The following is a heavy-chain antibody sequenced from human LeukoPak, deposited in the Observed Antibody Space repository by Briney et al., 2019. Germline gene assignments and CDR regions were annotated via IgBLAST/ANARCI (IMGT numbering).Heavy chain of an antibody. CDR2: IKQDGSEK. CDR1: GFTFSSYW. V-gene: IGHV3-7*01. D-gene: IGHD6-19*01. Sequence: PGGSLRLSCAASGFTFSSYWMSWVRQAPGKGLEWVANIKQDGSEKYYVDSVKGRFTISRDNAKNSLYLQMNSLRAEDTAVYYCARSPILSIAVAGTQYYYYYGMDVWGQGTTVTVSS. J-gene: IGHJ6*02. CDR3: ARSPILSIAVAGTQYYYYYGMDV.